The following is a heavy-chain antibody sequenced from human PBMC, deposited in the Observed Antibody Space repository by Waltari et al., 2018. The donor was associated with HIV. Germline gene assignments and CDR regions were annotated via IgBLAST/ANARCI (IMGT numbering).Heavy chain of an antibody. V-gene: IGHV4-34*01. CDR1: GDHFFGQY. Sequence: QVQLQQWGAGLLKPSETLSLTCAVHGDHFFGQYWSWIRQPPGKGLEWIGEISTSGSAHYNASLESRVTISLDTSKKQISLNLRSVTAADTAVYYCAGPYSSSPDYYFGMDVWGQGTSVTVSS. CDR3: AGPYSSSPDYYFGMDV. CDR2: ISTSGSA. D-gene: IGHD6-6*01. J-gene: IGHJ6*02.